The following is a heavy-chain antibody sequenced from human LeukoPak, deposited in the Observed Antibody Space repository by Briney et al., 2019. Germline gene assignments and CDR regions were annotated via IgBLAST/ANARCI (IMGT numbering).Heavy chain of an antibody. CDR3: VRESGIWSGRRIGRPLDV. CDR2: ISGTGDET. Sequence: GGSLRLSCVASGFIFKISAMGWVRQAPGKGLEWVSVISGTGDETDYADSVKGRFTISRDNSKNTLYLQMNSLRAEDTAVYYCVRESGIWSGRRIGRPLDVWGKGTTVTVSS. CDR1: GFIFKISA. J-gene: IGHJ6*04. D-gene: IGHD3-3*01. V-gene: IGHV3-23*01.